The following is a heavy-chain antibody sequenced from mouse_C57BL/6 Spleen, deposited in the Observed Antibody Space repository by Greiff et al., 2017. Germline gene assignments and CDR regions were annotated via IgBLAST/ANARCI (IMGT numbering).Heavy chain of an antibody. J-gene: IGHJ3*01. CDR2: IYPGSGST. CDR1: GYTFTSYW. D-gene: IGHD3-2*02. V-gene: IGHV1-55*01. Sequence: VKLQQPGAELVKPGASVKMSCKASGYTFTSYWITWVKQRPGQGLEWIGDIYPGSGSTNYNEKFKSKATLTVDTSSSTAYMQLSSLTSEGSAVYDCARAGLDSSGFAYWGQGTLVTVSA. CDR3: ARAGLDSSGFAY.